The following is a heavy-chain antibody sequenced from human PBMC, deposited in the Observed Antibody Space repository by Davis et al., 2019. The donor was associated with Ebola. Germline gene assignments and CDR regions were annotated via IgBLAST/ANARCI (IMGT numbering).Heavy chain of an antibody. D-gene: IGHD6-13*01. CDR3: ARRRGGIAAAAGYFDY. CDR2: IKQDGSEK. J-gene: IGHJ4*02. V-gene: IGHV3-7*01. CDR1: GFTFSSYW. Sequence: GESLKISCAASGFTFSSYWMSWVRQAPGKGLEWVANIKQDGSEKYYVDSVKGRFTISRDNAKNSLYLQMNSLRAEDTAVYYCARRRGGIAAAAGYFDYWGQGTLVTVSS.